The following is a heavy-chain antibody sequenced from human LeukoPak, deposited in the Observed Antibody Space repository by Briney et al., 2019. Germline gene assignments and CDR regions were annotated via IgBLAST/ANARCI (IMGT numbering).Heavy chain of an antibody. CDR1: GFTFSNYG. CDR2: IRYAGSNE. J-gene: IGHJ3*02. V-gene: IGHV3-30*02. D-gene: IGHD1-26*01. CDR3: AKKTIVGATVDAFDI. Sequence: RRGSLRLSCAASGFTFSNYGMHWVRQAPGHGLEWVGTIRYAGSNEYYAESGKGRFTISRDNSKNTLYLQMNSLRAEDTAVYYCAKKTIVGATVDAFDIWGQGTMVTVSS.